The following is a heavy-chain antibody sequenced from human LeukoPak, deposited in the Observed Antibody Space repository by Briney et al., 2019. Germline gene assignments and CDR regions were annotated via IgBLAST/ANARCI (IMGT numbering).Heavy chain of an antibody. CDR1: GFTFSSYG. J-gene: IGHJ4*02. D-gene: IGHD4-17*01. Sequence: PGGSLRLSCAASGFTFSSYGMHWVRQAPGKGLEWVSSISSSSSYIYYADSVKGRFTISRDNAKNSLYLQMNSLRAEDTAVYYCASTYGDYLPLGFDYWGQGTLVTVSS. CDR2: ISSSSSYI. V-gene: IGHV3-21*01. CDR3: ASTYGDYLPLGFDY.